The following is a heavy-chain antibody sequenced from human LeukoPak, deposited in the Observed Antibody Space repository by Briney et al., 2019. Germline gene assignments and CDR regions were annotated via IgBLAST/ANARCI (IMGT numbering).Heavy chain of an antibody. Sequence: GGSLRLSCEASEFTLSSDAMSWVRQAPGKGLEWVATITRSGGTWYADTVKGRFTISRDNSKNTLFLQMNSLRGEDTAVYQCARGGGDYYYYGLGVWGQGTTVTVSS. CDR2: ITRSGGT. CDR3: ARGGGDYYYYGLGV. D-gene: IGHD3-16*01. V-gene: IGHV3-23*01. J-gene: IGHJ6*02. CDR1: EFTLSSDA.